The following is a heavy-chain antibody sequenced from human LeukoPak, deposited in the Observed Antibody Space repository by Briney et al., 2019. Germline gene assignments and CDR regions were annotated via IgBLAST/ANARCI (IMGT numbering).Heavy chain of an antibody. V-gene: IGHV1-69*01. CDR2: IIPIFGTA. CDR3: ARDLRGYCSSTSCYPAPMDV. D-gene: IGHD2-2*01. Sequence: GSSVRVSCKASGGTFSSYAISWVRQAPGQGLEWMGGIIPIFGTANYAQKFQGRVTITADESTSTAYMELSSLRSEDTAVYYCARDLRGYCSSTSCYPAPMDVWGKGTTVTVSS. CDR1: GGTFSSYA. J-gene: IGHJ6*03.